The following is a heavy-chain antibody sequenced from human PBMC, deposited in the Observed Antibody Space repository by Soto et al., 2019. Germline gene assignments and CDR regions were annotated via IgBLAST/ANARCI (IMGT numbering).Heavy chain of an antibody. CDR3: ARRNPGYCSGGSFYFYDYYCMDV. D-gene: IGHD2-15*01. V-gene: IGHV4-31*03. CDR1: GGSISSCGYY. CDR2: IYYSGST. J-gene: IGHJ6*02. Sequence: SETLSLACPVSGGSISSCGYYWSWIRQHPGKGLEWIGYIYYSGSTYYNPSLKSRVTISVDTSKNQFSLKLSSVSAAYTSVDHCARRNPGYCSGGSFYFYDYYCMDVWGQGSTVT.